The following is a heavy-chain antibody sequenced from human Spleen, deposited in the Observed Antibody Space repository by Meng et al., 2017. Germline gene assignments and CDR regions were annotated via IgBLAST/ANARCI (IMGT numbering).Heavy chain of an antibody. CDR1: EYTFTGYY. V-gene: IGHV1-2*06. J-gene: IGHJ4*02. CDR3: AREGGGIAVGGIKRGGEFDY. CDR2: INPNSGDT. D-gene: IGHD6-19*01. Sequence: ASVKVSCKASEYTFTGYYMHWVRQAPGQGPEWMGRINPNSGDTFWAQKFPGRVTLTRDAPIRTAYMELTRLKSDDPAVYYCAREGGGIAVGGIKRGGEFDYWGQGTQVTVSS.